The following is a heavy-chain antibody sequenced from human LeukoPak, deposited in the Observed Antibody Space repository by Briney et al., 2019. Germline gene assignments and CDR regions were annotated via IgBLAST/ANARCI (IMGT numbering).Heavy chain of an antibody. D-gene: IGHD3-22*01. CDR3: ARDLTMIVPGAFDI. CDR2: IKPDGSES. Sequence: GGSLRLSCAISVFTFSRYWMTWVRQAPGKGLECVAIIKPDGSESYYGDSVKGRFTISRDNAKDSLYLQMKSLRAEDTAVYYCARDLTMIVPGAFDIWGHGTTVIVSS. J-gene: IGHJ3*02. CDR1: VFTFSRYW. V-gene: IGHV3-7*01.